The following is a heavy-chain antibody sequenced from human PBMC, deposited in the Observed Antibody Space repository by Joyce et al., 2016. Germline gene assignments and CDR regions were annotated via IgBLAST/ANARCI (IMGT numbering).Heavy chain of an antibody. V-gene: IGHV4-31*03. CDR1: GGSISNNNYY. Sequence: QVQLQESGPGLVRPSQTLSLTCTVSGGSISNNNYYWSWIRQHPGKGLEWIGYIFYIGRTYYSPSLKSRVIISVDTSKNQFSLKLSSVTAADTAVYYCARAPTGTTWSIFFDYWGHGTLVTVSS. CDR3: ARAPTGTTWSIFFDY. D-gene: IGHD1-7*01. CDR2: IFYIGRT. J-gene: IGHJ4*01.